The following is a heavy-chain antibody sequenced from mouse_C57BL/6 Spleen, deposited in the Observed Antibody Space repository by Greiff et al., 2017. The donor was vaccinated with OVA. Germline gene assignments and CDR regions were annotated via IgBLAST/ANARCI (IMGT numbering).Heavy chain of an antibody. J-gene: IGHJ4*01. CDR2: IYPGDGAT. CDR1: GYAFSSYW. V-gene: IGHV1-80*01. D-gene: IGHD2-3*01. CDR3: ARSGWLLGNAMDY. Sequence: VQLQQSGAELVKPGASVKISCKASGYAFSSYWMNWVKQRPGKGLEWLGQIYPGDGATNYNEKFKGKATLTADTSSSTAYMQLSSLTSEDSAVYFCARSGWLLGNAMDYWGQGTSVTVSS.